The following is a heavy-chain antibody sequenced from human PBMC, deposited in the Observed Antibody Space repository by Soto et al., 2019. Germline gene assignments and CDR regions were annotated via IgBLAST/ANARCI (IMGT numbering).Heavy chain of an antibody. J-gene: IGHJ6*02. CDR2: IYPGDSDT. V-gene: IGHV5-51*01. CDR1: GYSFTSYW. D-gene: IGHD6-13*01. Sequence: GESLKISCKGSGYSFTSYWIGWVRQMPGKGQEWMGIIYPGDSDTRYSPSFQGQVTISADKSISTAYLQWSSLKASDTAMYYCARRIAAAVPYYYYGMDVWGQGTTVTVSS. CDR3: ARRIAAAVPYYYYGMDV.